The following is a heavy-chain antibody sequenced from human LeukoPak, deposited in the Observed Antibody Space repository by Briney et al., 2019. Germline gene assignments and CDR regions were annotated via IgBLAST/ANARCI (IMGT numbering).Heavy chain of an antibody. J-gene: IGHJ3*02. Sequence: GGSLRLSCAASGFTFSDHYMDWIRQAPGKGLEWVGRIRNRANSYTTEYAASVKGRFTISGDDSRNSLYLQMNSLKTEDTAVYYCSRVARLLVEGLRGYSFDIWGKGTMVTVSS. D-gene: IGHD3-22*01. V-gene: IGHV3-72*01. CDR1: GFTFSDHY. CDR2: IRNRANSYTT. CDR3: SRVARLLVEGLRGYSFDI.